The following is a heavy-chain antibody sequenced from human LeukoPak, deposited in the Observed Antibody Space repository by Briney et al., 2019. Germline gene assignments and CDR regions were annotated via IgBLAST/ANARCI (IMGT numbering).Heavy chain of an antibody. CDR2: ISYDGSNK. D-gene: IGHD6-19*01. V-gene: IGHV3-30*18. Sequence: GGSLRLSCAASGFTFSSYGMHWVRQAPGKGLGWVAVISYDGSNKYYADSVKGRFTISRDNSKNTLYLQMNSLRAEDTAVYYCAKQVAGGQIDYWGQGTLVTVSS. CDR3: AKQVAGGQIDY. CDR1: GFTFSSYG. J-gene: IGHJ4*02.